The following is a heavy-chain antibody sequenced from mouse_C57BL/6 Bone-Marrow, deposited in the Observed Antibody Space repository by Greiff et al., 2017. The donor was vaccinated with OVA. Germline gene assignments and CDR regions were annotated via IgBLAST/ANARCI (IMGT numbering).Heavy chain of an antibody. J-gene: IGHJ4*01. Sequence: EVQLQQSGPVLVKPGASVKMSCKASGYTFTDYYMNWVKQSHGKSLEWIGVINPYNGGTSYNQKFKGKATLTVDKSSSTAYMAINSLSSEDSAVSYCARDPLFYYAMDYWGQGTSVTVSS. V-gene: IGHV1-19*01. CDR2: INPYNGGT. D-gene: IGHD6-1*01. CDR1: GYTFTDYY. CDR3: ARDPLFYYAMDY.